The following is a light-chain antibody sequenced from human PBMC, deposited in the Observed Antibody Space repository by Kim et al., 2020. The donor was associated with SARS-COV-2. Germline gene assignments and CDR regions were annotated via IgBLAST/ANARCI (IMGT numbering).Light chain of an antibody. CDR3: QAWDSSTKVV. V-gene: IGLV3-1*01. J-gene: IGLJ2*01. CDR1: KLGDKY. CDR2: QDS. Sequence: VSPGQTASITCSGDKLGDKYACWYQQKPGQSPVLVIYQDSKRPSGIPERFSGSNSGNTATLTISGTQAMDEADYYCQAWDSSTKVVFGGGTKLTVL.